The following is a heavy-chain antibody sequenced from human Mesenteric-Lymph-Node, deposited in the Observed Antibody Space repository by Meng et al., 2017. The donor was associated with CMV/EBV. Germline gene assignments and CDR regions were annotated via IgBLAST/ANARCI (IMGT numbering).Heavy chain of an antibody. CDR3: ARGVDSSAYYYGMDV. V-gene: IGHV4-61*01. CDR2: IYYSGST. J-gene: IGHJ6*02. CDR1: RGSVSSGRDY. Sequence: SETLSLTCTVSRGSVSSGRDYWTWIRQPPGKGLEWIGFIYYSGSTNYNPSLKSRVTMSVDTSKNQFSLKLSSVTAADTAVYYCARGVDSSAYYYGMDVWGQGTTVTVSS. D-gene: IGHD6-25*01.